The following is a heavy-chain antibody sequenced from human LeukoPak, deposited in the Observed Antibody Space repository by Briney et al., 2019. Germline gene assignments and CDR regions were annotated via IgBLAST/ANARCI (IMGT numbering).Heavy chain of an antibody. CDR3: ARDSSVIRYFDWLLSYDAFDI. CDR1: GYTFTGYY. CDR2: INPNSCST. D-gene: IGHD3-9*01. V-gene: IGHV1-2*02. J-gene: IGHJ3*02. Sequence: ASVNVSCKASGYTFTGYYMHWVRQAPGQGLEWMGWINPNSCSTNYAQKFQGRVTMTRDTSISTAYMELSRLRSDDTAVYYCARDSSVIRYFDWLLSYDAFDIWGQGTMVTVSS.